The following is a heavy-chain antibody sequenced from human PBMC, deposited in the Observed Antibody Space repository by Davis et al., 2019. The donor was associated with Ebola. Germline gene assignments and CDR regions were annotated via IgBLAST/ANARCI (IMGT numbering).Heavy chain of an antibody. V-gene: IGHV4-39*07. J-gene: IGHJ6*04. Sequence: PSETLSLTCTVSGGSISSSSYSWGWIRQHPGKGLEWIGYIYYSGSTYYNPSLKSRVTISVDTSKNQFSLKLSSVTAADTAVYYCARGQRWLQHRYYYYGMDVWGKGTTVTVSS. CDR1: GGSISSSSYS. D-gene: IGHD5-24*01. CDR2: IYYSGST. CDR3: ARGQRWLQHRYYYYGMDV.